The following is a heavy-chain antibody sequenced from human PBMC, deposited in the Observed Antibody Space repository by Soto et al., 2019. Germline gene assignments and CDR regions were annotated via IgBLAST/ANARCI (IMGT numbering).Heavy chain of an antibody. J-gene: IGHJ4*02. CDR2: ISYDGSNK. CDR3: ARMGLGVTTSGYFDY. Sequence: QVQLVESGGGVVQPGRSLRLSCAASGFTFSSYAMHWVRQAPGKGLEWVAVISYDGSNKYYADSVKGRFTLSRDNSKNTLYLQMNSLRAEDTAVYYCARMGLGVTTSGYFDYWGQGTLVTVSS. D-gene: IGHD4-17*01. V-gene: IGHV3-30-3*01. CDR1: GFTFSSYA.